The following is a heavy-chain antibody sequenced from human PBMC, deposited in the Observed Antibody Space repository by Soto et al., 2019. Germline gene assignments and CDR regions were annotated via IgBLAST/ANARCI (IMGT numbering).Heavy chain of an antibody. D-gene: IGHD3-16*01. CDR2: INSSGCT. CDR3: ARVSCWVGHADY. Sequence: QVQLQELCPGLVRLSETLSRTCTVSGGSISRYYCSWIRQPPGKGLEWSGYINSSGCTNYNPSLKGRVTIYGDRSKRQCSLNTRSVTGAHTAVYYCARVSCWVGHADYSGQGTLVTVSS. CDR1: GGSISRYY. V-gene: IGHV4-59*01. J-gene: IGHJ4*02.